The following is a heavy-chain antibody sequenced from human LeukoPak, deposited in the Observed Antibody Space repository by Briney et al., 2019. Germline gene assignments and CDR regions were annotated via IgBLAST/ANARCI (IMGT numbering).Heavy chain of an antibody. J-gene: IGHJ3*02. CDR1: GFIFSSYW. V-gene: IGHV3-53*01. D-gene: IGHD6-19*01. Sequence: PGGSLRLSCAASGFIFSSYWMSWVRQAPGKGLEWVSVIYSGGSTYYADSVKGRFTISRDNSKNTLYLQMNSLRAEDTAVYYCARVEQWLVGNAFDIWGQGTMVTVSS. CDR3: ARVEQWLVGNAFDI. CDR2: IYSGGST.